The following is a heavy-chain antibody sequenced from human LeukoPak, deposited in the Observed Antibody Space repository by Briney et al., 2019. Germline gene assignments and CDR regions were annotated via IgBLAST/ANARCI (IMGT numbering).Heavy chain of an antibody. CDR1: GFTFSSYG. D-gene: IGHD6-19*01. CDR3: AKPRNSSGWPHFDY. V-gene: IGHV3-30*18. CDR2: ISYDGSNK. J-gene: IGHJ4*02. Sequence: GGSLRLSCAASGFTFSSYGMHWVRQAPGKGLEWVAVISYDGSNKYYADSVKGRFTISRDNSKNTLYPQMNSLRAEDTAVYYCAKPRNSSGWPHFDYWGQGTLVTVSS.